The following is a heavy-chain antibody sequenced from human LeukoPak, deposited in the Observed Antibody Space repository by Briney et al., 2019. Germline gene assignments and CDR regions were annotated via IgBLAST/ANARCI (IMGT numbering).Heavy chain of an antibody. V-gene: IGHV1-69*04. J-gene: IGHJ4*02. Sequence: VASVKVSCKASGGTFSSYAISWVRQAPGQGLEWMGRIIPIFGIANYAQKFQGRVTITADKSTSTAYMELSSLRSEDTAVYYCARDSSGYYGEGNFDYWGQGTLSPSPQ. CDR3: ARDSSGYYGEGNFDY. D-gene: IGHD3-22*01. CDR2: IIPIFGIA. CDR1: GGTFSSYA.